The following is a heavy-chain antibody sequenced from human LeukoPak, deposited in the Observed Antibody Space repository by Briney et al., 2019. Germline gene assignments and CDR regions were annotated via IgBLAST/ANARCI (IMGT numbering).Heavy chain of an antibody. CDR2: IYYSGST. J-gene: IGHJ3*02. D-gene: IGHD5-18*01. CDR1: GGSISSSSYY. Sequence: SETLSLTCTVSGGSISSSSYYWGWIRQPPGKGLEWIGSIYYSGSTYYNPFLKSRVTISVDTSKNQFSLKLSSVTAADTAVYYCARGRRYSYGYGYDAFDIWGQGTMVTVSS. CDR3: ARGRRYSYGYGYDAFDI. V-gene: IGHV4-39*07.